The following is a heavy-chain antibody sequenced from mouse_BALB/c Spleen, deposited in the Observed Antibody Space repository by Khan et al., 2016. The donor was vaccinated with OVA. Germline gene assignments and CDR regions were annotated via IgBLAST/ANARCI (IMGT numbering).Heavy chain of an antibody. CDR1: GYSITSEYT. J-gene: IGHJ3*01. CDR2: ISYSGNT. V-gene: IGHV3-2*02. CDR3: ARKDYYDYDPFPY. D-gene: IGHD2-4*01. Sequence: EVQLQESGPGLVKPSQSLSLTCTVTGYSITSEYTWNWIRQFPGNKLEWMGFISYSGNTRYNPSLKSRISITRYTSKNQFFLQLNSMTSEDTATYYCARKDYYDYDPFPYWGQGTLVTVSA.